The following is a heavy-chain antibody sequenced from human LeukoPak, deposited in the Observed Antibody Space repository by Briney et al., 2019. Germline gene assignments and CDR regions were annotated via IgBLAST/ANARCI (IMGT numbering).Heavy chain of an antibody. V-gene: IGHV3-7*01. CDR1: GFTFSSYW. CDR3: AREAAWGTGTYYFDY. Sequence: GGSLRLPCAASGFTFSSYWMSWVRQAPGKGLEWVANIKQDGSEKYYVDSVKGRFTISRDNAKNSLYLQMNSLRAEDTAVYYCAREAAWGTGTYYFDYWGQGTLVTVSS. D-gene: IGHD1-7*01. J-gene: IGHJ4*02. CDR2: IKQDGSEK.